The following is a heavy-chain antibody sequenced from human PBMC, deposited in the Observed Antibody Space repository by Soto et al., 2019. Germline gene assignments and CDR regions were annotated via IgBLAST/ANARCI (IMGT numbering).Heavy chain of an antibody. V-gene: IGHV1-46*01. CDR2: INPSGGST. J-gene: IGHJ6*02. D-gene: IGHD3-3*01. Sequence: QVQLVQSGAEVKKPGASVKVSCKASGYTFTSYYMHWVRQAPGQGLEWMGIINPSGGSTSYGQKFQGRVTMTRDTATSTVDMELSSLRSEDTAVYYCAREVRFLLGLDYYSSGMDVWGQGTTVTVSS. CDR3: AREVRFLLGLDYYSSGMDV. CDR1: GYTFTSYY.